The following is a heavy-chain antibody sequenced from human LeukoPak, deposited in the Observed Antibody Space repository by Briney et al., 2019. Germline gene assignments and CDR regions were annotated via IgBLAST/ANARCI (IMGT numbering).Heavy chain of an antibody. CDR2: INPNSGRT. J-gene: IGHJ3*02. D-gene: IGHD2-2*01. CDR1: AYTFTDYY. V-gene: IGHV1-2*02. Sequence: GASLKVSCKASAYTFTDYYMHWVRQAPGQGLEWMGWINPNSGRTKYAQNFQGRVTLTRDTSISTAYMELTRLTSDDTAVYYCASSKKGEDVFDMWGRGTMVTVS. CDR3: ASSKKGEDVFDM.